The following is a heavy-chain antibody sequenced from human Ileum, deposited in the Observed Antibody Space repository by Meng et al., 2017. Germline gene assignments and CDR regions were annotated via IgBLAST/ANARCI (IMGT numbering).Heavy chain of an antibody. CDR1: GLTFSAYT. CDR2: MSGSGRDI. V-gene: IGHV3-23*04. Sequence: VRLGECGGVLVQAGGSLRLSCAASGLTFSAYTMNWVRQAPGKGLEWVSGMSGSGRDIQYVDSVKGRFTISRDNSNNTLYLEMNNLRAEDTALYYCAKSRSTVARSGYFDSWGQGTLVTVSS. D-gene: IGHD4-11*01. CDR3: AKSRSTVARSGYFDS. J-gene: IGHJ4*02.